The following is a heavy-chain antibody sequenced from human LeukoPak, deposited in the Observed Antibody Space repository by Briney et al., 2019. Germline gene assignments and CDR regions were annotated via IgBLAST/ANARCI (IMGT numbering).Heavy chain of an antibody. J-gene: IGHJ4*02. Sequence: ASVKVSCKASGYTFTGYYMHWVRQAPGQGLEWMGWINPNSGGTNYAQKFQGRVTMTRDTPISTAYMELSRLRSDDTAVYYCARIPYSYGPTSLFDYWGQGTLVTVSS. CDR2: INPNSGGT. CDR3: ARIPYSYGPTSLFDY. CDR1: GYTFTGYY. D-gene: IGHD5-18*01. V-gene: IGHV1-2*02.